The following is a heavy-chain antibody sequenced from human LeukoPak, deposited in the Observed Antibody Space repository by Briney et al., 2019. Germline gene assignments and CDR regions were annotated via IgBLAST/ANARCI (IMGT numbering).Heavy chain of an antibody. D-gene: IGHD4-23*01. CDR3: ARDLSRTRRRSHDYGGNSGAVYYYMDV. Sequence: ASVKVSCKASGGTFSSYAISWVRQAPGQGLEWMGGIIPIFGTANYAQKFQGRVTMTRDTSISTAYMELSRLRSDDTAVYYCARDLSRTRRRSHDYGGNSGAVYYYMDVWGKGTTVTISS. CDR1: GGTFSSYA. J-gene: IGHJ6*03. CDR2: IIPIFGTA. V-gene: IGHV1-69*05.